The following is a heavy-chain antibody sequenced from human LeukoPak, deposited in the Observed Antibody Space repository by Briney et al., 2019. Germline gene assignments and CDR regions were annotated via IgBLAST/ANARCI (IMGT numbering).Heavy chain of an antibody. CDR1: GGPISSYY. V-gene: IGHV4-4*07. Sequence: SETLSLTCTVSGGPISSYYWSWMRQPAGKGLEWIGRIYTSGSTNYNPSLKSRVTMSVHTSKNQFSLKLSSVTHGYTAVYYCARDSGERHDDNSGYLNYWGQGTLVTVSS. CDR3: ARDSGERHDDNSGYLNY. D-gene: IGHD3-22*01. J-gene: IGHJ4*02. CDR2: IYTSGST.